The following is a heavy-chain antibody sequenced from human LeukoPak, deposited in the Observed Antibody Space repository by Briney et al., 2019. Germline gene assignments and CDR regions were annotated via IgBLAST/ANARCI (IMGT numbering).Heavy chain of an antibody. Sequence: GGSLRLSCAASGFTFSSYGMSWVRQAPGKGLEWVSVISASGGSTYYADSVKGRFTISRDTSKSTLYLQVNSLRADDTAVYSCAKLKADHCHSPIDYWGQGTLVTVSS. D-gene: IGHD2-21*02. CDR1: GFTFSSYG. CDR2: ISASGGST. J-gene: IGHJ4*02. CDR3: AKLKADHCHSPIDY. V-gene: IGHV3-23*01.